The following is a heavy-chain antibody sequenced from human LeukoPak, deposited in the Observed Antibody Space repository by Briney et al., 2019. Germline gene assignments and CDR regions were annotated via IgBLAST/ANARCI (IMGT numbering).Heavy chain of an antibody. D-gene: IGHD2-2*02. J-gene: IGHJ4*02. CDR1: GFTFSSYA. CDR2: ISYDGSNK. CDR3: ARGSYQLLYRLPLD. Sequence: GGSLRLSCAASGFTFSSYAMHWVRQAPGKGLEWVAVISYDGSNKYYADSVKGRFTISRDNSKNTLYLQMNSLRAEDTAVYYCARGSYQLLYRLPLDWGQGTLVTVSS. V-gene: IGHV3-30-3*01.